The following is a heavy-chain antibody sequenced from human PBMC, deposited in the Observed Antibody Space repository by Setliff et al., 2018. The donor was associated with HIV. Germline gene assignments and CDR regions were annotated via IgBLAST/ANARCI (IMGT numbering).Heavy chain of an antibody. J-gene: IGHJ6*02. D-gene: IGHD2-8*02. Sequence: GGSLRLSCAASGFTFSSYWMSWVRQAPGKGLEWVANIKQDGSEKYYVDSVKGRFTISRDNAKNSLYLQMNSLRAEDTAVYYCARDLGVQVKPDYYYGMDVWGQGTTVTVSS. CDR2: IKQDGSEK. V-gene: IGHV3-7*01. CDR3: ARDLGVQVKPDYYYGMDV. CDR1: GFTFSSYW.